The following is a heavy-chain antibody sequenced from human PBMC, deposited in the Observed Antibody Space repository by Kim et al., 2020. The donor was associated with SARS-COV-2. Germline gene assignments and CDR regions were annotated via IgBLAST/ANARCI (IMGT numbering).Heavy chain of an antibody. V-gene: IGHV1-3*01. CDR2: INGGNGNR. CDR3: ARLLYTYGAGYDN. J-gene: IGHJ4*02. CDR1: GYSFTGYA. Sequence: ASVKVSCKASGYSFTGYAIHWVRQAPGQGLEWMGWINGGNGNRRYSQKLEGRVTLTRDTSASTAYMELVSLRAEDTAVYFCARLLYTYGAGYDNWGQGTL. D-gene: IGHD2-8*01.